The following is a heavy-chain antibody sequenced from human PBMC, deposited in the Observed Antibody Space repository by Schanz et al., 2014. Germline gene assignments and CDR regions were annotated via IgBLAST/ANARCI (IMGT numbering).Heavy chain of an antibody. D-gene: IGHD3-10*01. V-gene: IGHV3-74*01. Sequence: EVQLVESGGGLVQPGGSLRLSCAASGFTFSSYWMHWVRQVPGKGLVWVSRIKSDGSSTSYADSVKGRFTISRDNAKNTLYLQMNSLRAEDTAVYCCARPALWFGDNGFDPWGQGALVTVSS. CDR1: GFTFSSYW. J-gene: IGHJ5*02. CDR2: IKSDGSST. CDR3: ARPALWFGDNGFDP.